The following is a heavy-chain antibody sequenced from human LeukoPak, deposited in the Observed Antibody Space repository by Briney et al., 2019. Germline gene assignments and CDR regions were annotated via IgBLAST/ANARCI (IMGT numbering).Heavy chain of an antibody. CDR1: GGSISSYF. D-gene: IGHD5-12*01. CDR2: IYSDGST. Sequence: SETLSLTCTVSGGSISSYFWSWIRQPPGKGLEWLGYIYSDGSTNYNPSLRSRVTISVDTSKNQSSLKLSSVTAADTAVYYCARNGVHGYSGLDYWGQGTLVTVYS. CDR3: ARNGVHGYSGLDY. V-gene: IGHV4-59*08. J-gene: IGHJ4*02.